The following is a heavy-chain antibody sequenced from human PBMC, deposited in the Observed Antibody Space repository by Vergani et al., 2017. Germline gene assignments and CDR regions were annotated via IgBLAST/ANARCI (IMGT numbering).Heavy chain of an antibody. CDR1: GDSIISRSYY. CDR2: IYNSGNG. V-gene: IGHV4-39*01. Sequence: QMQLQESGPGLVKASETLSLTCTVSGDSIISRSYYWGWIRQPPGKGLEWIGSIYNSGNGDSSSSLKSRVTISADTSKNQFSLRLTSVTAADTAVYYCAGSGADFWSGSIPHYYMDVWGKGTTVTVSS. J-gene: IGHJ6*03. D-gene: IGHD3-3*01. CDR3: AGSGADFWSGSIPHYYMDV.